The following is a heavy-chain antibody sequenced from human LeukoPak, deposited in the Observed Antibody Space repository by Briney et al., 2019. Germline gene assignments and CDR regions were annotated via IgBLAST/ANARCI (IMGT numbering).Heavy chain of an antibody. V-gene: IGHV3-21*01. CDR2: ISSSSNNI. D-gene: IGHD4-23*01. J-gene: IGHJ1*01. CDR3: VYGGGYFQH. Sequence: PGGSLRLSCAASGFTFSSYSMDWVRQAPGKGLEWVSSISSSSNNIYYADSVKGRSTISRDNGKNSLYLLMNSLRAEDTAVYYCVYGGGYFQHWGQGTLVTVSS. CDR1: GFTFSSYS.